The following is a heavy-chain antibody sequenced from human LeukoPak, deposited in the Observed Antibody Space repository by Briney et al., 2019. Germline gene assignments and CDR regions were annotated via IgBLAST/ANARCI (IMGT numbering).Heavy chain of an antibody. J-gene: IGHJ4*02. CDR2: ISYSGST. CDR1: GGSISSSSYY. CDR3: ARDPTVTTRKEFDY. Sequence: SETLSLTCTVSGGSISSSSYYWGWIRQPPGKGLEWIGSISYSGSTYYNPSLKSRVTISVDTSKNQFSLKLSSVTAADTAVYYCARDPTVTTRKEFDYWGQGTLVTVSS. D-gene: IGHD4-17*01. V-gene: IGHV4-39*07.